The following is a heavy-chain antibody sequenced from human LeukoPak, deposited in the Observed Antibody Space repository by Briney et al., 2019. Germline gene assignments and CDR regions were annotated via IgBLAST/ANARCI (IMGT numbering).Heavy chain of an antibody. Sequence: GGSLRLSCAASGFSFSRYGLHWVRQAPGKGLEWMAFIRDNGSTRYYADSVKGRFTVSRDNSKNTLYLQMDSLRTEDTAVYYCARERSGVVAFDIWGQGTMVTVSS. V-gene: IGHV3-30*02. CDR3: ARERSGVVAFDI. CDR1: GFSFSRYG. J-gene: IGHJ3*02. CDR2: IRDNGSTR. D-gene: IGHD3-10*01.